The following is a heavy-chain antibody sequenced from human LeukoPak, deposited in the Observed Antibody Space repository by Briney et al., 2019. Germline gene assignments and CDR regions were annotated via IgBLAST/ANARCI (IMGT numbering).Heavy chain of an antibody. V-gene: IGHV1-69*13. CDR3: ARAGTGYSSSWYPAFDYYGMDV. CDR1: GATFSSYA. Sequence: ASVKVSCKASGATFSSYAISWVRQAPGQGLEWMGGIIPIFGTANYAQKFQGRVTITADESTSTAYMELSSLRSEDTAVYYCARAGTGYSSSWYPAFDYYGMDVWGQGTTVTASS. CDR2: IIPIFGTA. J-gene: IGHJ6*02. D-gene: IGHD6-13*01.